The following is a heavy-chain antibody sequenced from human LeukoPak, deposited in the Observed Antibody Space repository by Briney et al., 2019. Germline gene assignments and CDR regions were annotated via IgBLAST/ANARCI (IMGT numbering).Heavy chain of an antibody. CDR2: ISSSSTYI. J-gene: IGHJ3*02. CDR3: ARDEAGDLDAFDI. V-gene: IGHV3-21*01. Sequence: GGALSLSFAASGFPFKSYNMNWVRQAPGKGLEWVSSISSSSTYIYYPDSVQGRFSISRDNAKNSLSLQMNSLRAEDTAVYYCARDEAGDLDAFDIWGQGTMVTVSS. CDR1: GFPFKSYN. D-gene: IGHD3-10*01.